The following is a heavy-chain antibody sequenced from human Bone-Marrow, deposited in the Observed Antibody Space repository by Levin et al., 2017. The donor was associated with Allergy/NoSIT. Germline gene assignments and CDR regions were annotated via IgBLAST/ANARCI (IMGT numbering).Heavy chain of an antibody. CDR1: GYTFISYG. CDR2: INTYTGTT. V-gene: IGHV1-18*01. CDR3: ARENPELLVPTGAFPSELDWFDP. J-gene: IGHJ5*02. Sequence: GASVKVSCKASGYTFISYGVSWVRQAPGQGLEWMGWINTYTGTTNYAQKFQGRVTMTTDTSTSTAYMELRSLRSDDTAVYYCARENPELLVPTGAFPSELDWFDPWGQGTLVTVSS. D-gene: IGHD2-2*01.